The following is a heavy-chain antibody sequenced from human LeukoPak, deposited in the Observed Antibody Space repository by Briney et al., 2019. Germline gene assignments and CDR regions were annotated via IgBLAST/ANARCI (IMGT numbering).Heavy chain of an antibody. V-gene: IGHV3-23*01. CDR1: RLPLRRYA. CDR2: LWGSSGHT. J-gene: IGHJ4*02. D-gene: IGHD3-3*01. Sequence: GSLRLPCLSTRLPLRRYAMSWARQAPGKGVEGVSALWGSSGHTYYADTVKGRFTICRDNSKNTLSMQMNCLRAEDTAVYYWAIVGCARMKWLLYLDYWGQGTLATVSS. CDR3: AIVGCARMKWLLYLDY.